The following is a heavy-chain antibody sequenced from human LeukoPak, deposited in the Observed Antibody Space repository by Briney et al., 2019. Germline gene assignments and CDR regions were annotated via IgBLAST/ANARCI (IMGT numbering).Heavy chain of an antibody. V-gene: IGHV3-30-3*01. CDR1: GFTFSTYA. CDR3: AKDLSPLYYYYGMDV. Sequence: GRSLSLSCAASGFTFSTYAIHWVRQAPGKGLEWVAVISYDGSNEYYADSVKGRFTISRDNSKNTLYLQMNSLSAEDTAVYYCAKDLSPLYYYYGMDVWGQGTTVTVSS. J-gene: IGHJ6*02. CDR2: ISYDGSNE.